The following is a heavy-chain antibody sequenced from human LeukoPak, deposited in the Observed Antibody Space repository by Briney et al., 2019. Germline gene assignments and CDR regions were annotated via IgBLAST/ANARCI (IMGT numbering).Heavy chain of an antibody. J-gene: IGHJ4*02. Sequence: GGSLRLSCAASGFTFSSYGMHWVRQAPGKGLEWVANIKQDGSEKYCVDSVKGRFTISRDNAKNSLYLQMNSLRAEDTAVYYCARVKGYDFWSGYYWPYYFDYWGQGTLVTVSS. CDR1: GFTFSSYG. D-gene: IGHD3-3*01. V-gene: IGHV3-7*01. CDR2: IKQDGSEK. CDR3: ARVKGYDFWSGYYWPYYFDY.